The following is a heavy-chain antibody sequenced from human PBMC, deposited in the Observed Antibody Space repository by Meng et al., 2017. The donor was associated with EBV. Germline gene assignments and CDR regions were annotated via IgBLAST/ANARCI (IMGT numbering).Heavy chain of an antibody. Sequence: QLQLRGSGPGQVKPSENLSLPCTVPGDSISSFYYGGWIRQPPGRGLEWIGSVHYTGSTYYSPSLKSRVTVSVDTSKNQFSLRLTSVTAADTAVYYCARPFPSWQSPRLDPFGAWGQGTLVTVSS. CDR3: ARPFPSWQSPRLDPFGA. D-gene: IGHD6-19*01. J-gene: IGHJ5*02. CDR2: VHYTGST. V-gene: IGHV4-39*01. CDR1: GDSISSFYY.